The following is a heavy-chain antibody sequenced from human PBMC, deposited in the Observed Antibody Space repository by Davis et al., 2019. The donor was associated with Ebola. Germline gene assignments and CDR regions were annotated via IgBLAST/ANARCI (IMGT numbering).Heavy chain of an antibody. CDR2: IYASGSA. CDR3: ASLGTSY. V-gene: IGHV4-30-4*01. Sequence: SETLSLTCNVSGDSIGSGDNYWSWIRQPPGKGLEWIGYIYASGSAYYNPSLRSRLTISIDTSKNEFSLKLSSVTAADTAVYYCASLGTSYWGQGTLVTVSS. CDR1: GDSIGSGDNY. D-gene: IGHD7-27*01. J-gene: IGHJ4*02.